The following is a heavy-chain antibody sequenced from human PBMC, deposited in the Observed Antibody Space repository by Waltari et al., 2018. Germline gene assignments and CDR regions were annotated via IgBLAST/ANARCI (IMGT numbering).Heavy chain of an antibody. Sequence: QVQLVESGGGVVQPGRSLRLSCAASGFTFSSYGMHWVRQAPGKGLEWVAVIWYDGSNKYYADSVKGRFTISRDNSKNTLYLQMNSLRAEDTAVYYCAKSLVYCSSTSCYGPDAFDIWGQGTMVTVSS. CDR3: AKSLVYCSSTSCYGPDAFDI. V-gene: IGHV3-33*06. D-gene: IGHD2-2*01. J-gene: IGHJ3*02. CDR1: GFTFSSYG. CDR2: IWYDGSNK.